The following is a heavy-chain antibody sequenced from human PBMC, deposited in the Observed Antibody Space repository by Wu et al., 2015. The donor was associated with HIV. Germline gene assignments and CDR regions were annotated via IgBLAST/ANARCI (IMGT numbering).Heavy chain of an antibody. D-gene: IGHD2-15*01. V-gene: IGHV1-46*01. CDR1: GYTFTNYY. CDR3: ARGYFYDGGYYFDS. CDR2: LTLIFGTS. Sequence: QVQLVQSAAEVKKPGTSVTLSCETFGYTFTNYYIHWVRQAPGQGLEWLGGLTLIFGTSKFAQRFQGRVSITTDGSKGLAYMELSSLRSEDTAVYYCARGYFYDGGYYFDSWGPGTLVTVSS. J-gene: IGHJ4*02.